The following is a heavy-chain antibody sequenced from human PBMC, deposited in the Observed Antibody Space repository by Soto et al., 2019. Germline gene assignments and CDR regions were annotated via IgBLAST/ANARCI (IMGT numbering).Heavy chain of an antibody. J-gene: IGHJ3*02. V-gene: IGHV4-4*02. CDR1: GGSVSSSNW. CDR2: IYHSGSA. CDR3: ARVPGVVVSADDAFDI. D-gene: IGHD2-21*02. Sequence: QVQLQESGPGLVKPSGTLSLTCAVSGGSVSSSNWWSWVRQSPGKGLEWMGEIYHSGSAHHNPSPKSRPTISLDKSKNQFSLRLTSVTAADTAVYYCARVPGVVVSADDAFDIWGPGTRVIVSS.